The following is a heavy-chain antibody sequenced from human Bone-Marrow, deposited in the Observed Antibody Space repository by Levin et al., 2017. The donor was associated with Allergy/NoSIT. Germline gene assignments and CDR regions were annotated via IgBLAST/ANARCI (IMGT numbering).Heavy chain of an antibody. CDR1: GFTFSHYY. V-gene: IGHV3-11*01. J-gene: IGHJ4*02. D-gene: IGHD6-13*01. CDR3: AKGTAAGPDDS. Sequence: GGSLRLSCAASGFTFSHYYMSWIRQAPGKGLEWVSYISGSGAHISYADSVKGRFTISRDNTKNSLFLQMNSLRAEDTAMYYCAKGTAAGPDDSWGQGTLVTVSS. CDR2: ISGSGAHI.